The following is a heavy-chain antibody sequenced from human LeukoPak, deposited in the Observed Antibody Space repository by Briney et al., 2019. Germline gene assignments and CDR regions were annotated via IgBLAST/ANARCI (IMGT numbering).Heavy chain of an antibody. CDR1: GFTFSTYA. CDR2: ISGSGRSGT. CDR3: AKSSFGYFDSSGVDY. D-gene: IGHD3-22*01. Sequence: GGSLRLSCVASGFTFSTYAMTWVRQAPGKGLEWVSVISGSGRSGTNYADSVKGRFTISRDNSKNTLYLQMNGLRAEDTAVYYCAKSSFGYFDSSGVDYWGQGTLVTVSS. J-gene: IGHJ4*02. V-gene: IGHV3-23*01.